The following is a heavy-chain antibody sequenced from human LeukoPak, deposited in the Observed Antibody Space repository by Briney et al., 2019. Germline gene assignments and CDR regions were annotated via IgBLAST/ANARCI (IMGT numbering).Heavy chain of an antibody. D-gene: IGHD2-21*02. CDR2: INHSGST. J-gene: IGHJ3*02. CDR1: GGSFSGYY. Sequence: SETLSLTCAVYGGSFSGYYWSWIRQPPGKGLEWIGEINHSGSTNYNPSLKSRVTISVDTSKNQFSLKLSSVTAADTAVYYCARDLTANDAFDIWGQGTMVAVSS. CDR3: ARDLTANDAFDI. V-gene: IGHV4-34*01.